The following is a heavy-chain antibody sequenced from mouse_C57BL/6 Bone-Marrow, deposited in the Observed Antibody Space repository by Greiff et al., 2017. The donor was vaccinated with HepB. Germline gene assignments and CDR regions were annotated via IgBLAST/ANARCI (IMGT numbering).Heavy chain of an antibody. J-gene: IGHJ2*01. CDR3: ARIPSTVVARHFDY. CDR1: GFSLSTFGMG. V-gene: IGHV8-8*01. CDR2: IWWDDDK. Sequence: QVTLKVCGPGILQPSQTLSLTCSFSGFSLSTFGMGVGWIRQPSGKGLEWLAHIWWDDDKYYNPALKSRLTISKDTSKNQVFLKIGNVDTADTATYYCARIPSTVVARHFDYWGQGTTLTVSS. D-gene: IGHD1-1*01.